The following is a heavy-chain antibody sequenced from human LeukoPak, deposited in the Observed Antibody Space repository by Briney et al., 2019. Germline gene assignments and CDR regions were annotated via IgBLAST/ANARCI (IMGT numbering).Heavy chain of an antibody. CDR1: GFTFNTYN. CDR2: ISSSSSYI. V-gene: IGHV3-21*01. J-gene: IGHJ6*03. Sequence: PGGSLRLSCAGSGFTFNTYNMNWVRQAPGKGLEWVSSISSSSSYIYYADSVKGRFTISRDNAKNSLYLQMNSLRAEDTAVYYCARETILRGYYMDVWGKGTTVTVSS. D-gene: IGHD4-17*01. CDR3: ARETILRGYYMDV.